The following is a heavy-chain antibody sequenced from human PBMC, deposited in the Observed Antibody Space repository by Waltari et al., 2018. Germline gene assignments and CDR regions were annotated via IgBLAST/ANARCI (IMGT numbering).Heavy chain of an antibody. V-gene: IGHV4-4*02. CDR2: VFHTGSA. J-gene: IGHJ5*01. D-gene: IGHD3-10*01. CDR3: ARQTSLIGYNWFDS. CDR1: NGSIKTNDW. Sequence: QVQLLESGPGLVKSSETLSLTCSVSNGSIKTNDWLSWVRRPPGKGLEWIAEVFHTGSANYNPSLESRLTISVDTSKNHFALRLSSVTAADTAIYYCARQTSLIGYNWFDSWGPGTQV.